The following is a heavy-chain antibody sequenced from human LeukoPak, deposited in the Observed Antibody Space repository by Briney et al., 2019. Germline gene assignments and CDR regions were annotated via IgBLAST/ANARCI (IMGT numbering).Heavy chain of an antibody. Sequence: PGGSLRLSCAASGFTFSSYNMNWVCQAPGKGLEWVSSISSSSSYIYYADSVKGRFTISRDNAENTLYLQMNSLRVEDTAVYYCVRGADTGYSSDSWGQGTLVTVSS. D-gene: IGHD3-9*01. CDR3: VRGADTGYSSDS. V-gene: IGHV3-21*01. J-gene: IGHJ4*02. CDR2: ISSSSSYI. CDR1: GFTFSSYN.